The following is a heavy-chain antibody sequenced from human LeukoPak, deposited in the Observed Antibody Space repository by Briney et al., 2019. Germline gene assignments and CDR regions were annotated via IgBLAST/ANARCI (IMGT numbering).Heavy chain of an antibody. CDR3: ARDPGIFNYYYYGMDV. D-gene: IGHD3-9*01. Sequence: SETLSLTCTVSGGSISSGDYYWSWIRQPPGQGLEWIGYIYYSGSTYYNPSLKSRVTISVDTSKNQFSLKLSSVTAADTAVYYCARDPGIFNYYYYGMDVWGQGTTVTVSS. CDR2: IYYSGST. J-gene: IGHJ6*02. CDR1: GGSISSGDYY. V-gene: IGHV4-30-4*01.